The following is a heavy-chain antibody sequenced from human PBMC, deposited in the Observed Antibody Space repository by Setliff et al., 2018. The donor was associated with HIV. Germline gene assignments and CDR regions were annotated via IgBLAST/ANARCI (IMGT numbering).Heavy chain of an antibody. CDR1: GYTFASYG. V-gene: IGHV1-18*01. CDR2: ISAYNGNT. J-gene: IGHJ6*02. D-gene: IGHD3-22*01. Sequence: ASVKVSCKASGYTFASYGISWVRQAPGQGLGWMGWISAYNGNTYSAQNFQGRVTMTRDTSTSTVYMELSSLRSEDTAVYYCAGGYYYYDSSGRYYGMDVWGQGTTVTVSS. CDR3: AGGYYYYDSSGRYYGMDV.